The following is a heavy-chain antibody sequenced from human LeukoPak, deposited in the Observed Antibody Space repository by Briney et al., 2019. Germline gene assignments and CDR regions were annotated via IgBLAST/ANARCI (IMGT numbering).Heavy chain of an antibody. D-gene: IGHD3-22*01. CDR3: ARDPGPGYYYDSSGYSIGAFDI. Sequence: PGGSLRLSCVASGFTFSSYAMYWVRQAPGKGLEWVAVISYDGGNKYYADSVKGRFTISRDNSENTLYLQMSSLRAEDTAVYYCARDPGPGYYYDSSGYSIGAFDIWGQGTMVTVSS. CDR1: GFTFSSYA. CDR2: ISYDGGNK. J-gene: IGHJ3*02. V-gene: IGHV3-30*04.